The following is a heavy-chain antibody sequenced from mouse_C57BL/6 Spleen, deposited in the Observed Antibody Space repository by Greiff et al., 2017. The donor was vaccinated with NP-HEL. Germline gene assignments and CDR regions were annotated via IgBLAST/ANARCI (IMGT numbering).Heavy chain of an antibody. CDR3: ARDWVPYYAMDY. D-gene: IGHD4-1*01. V-gene: IGHV1-53*01. CDR1: GYTFTSYW. Sequence: QVQLQQSGTELVKPGASVKLSCKASGYTFTSYWMHWVKQRPGQGLEWIGNINPSNGGTNYNEKFKSKATLTVDKSSSTAYMQLSSLTSEDSAVYYCARDWVPYYAMDYWGQGTSVTVSS. CDR2: INPSNGGT. J-gene: IGHJ4*01.